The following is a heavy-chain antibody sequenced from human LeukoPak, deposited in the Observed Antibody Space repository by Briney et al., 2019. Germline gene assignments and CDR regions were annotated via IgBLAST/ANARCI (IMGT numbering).Heavy chain of an antibody. J-gene: IGHJ1*01. CDR2: IYYRGST. V-gene: IGHV4-59*08. Sequence: SETLSLTRTVSLGSISSSYWSWIRQGPRKGLEWIGYIYYRGSTTYNPSLKRRVTISVDTSKNQYSLMLSYVTAADTAVYYCASHRRYCSGGSCYAHFQHWGQGALVTVSS. D-gene: IGHD2-15*01. CDR1: LGSISSSY. CDR3: ASHRRYCSGGSCYAHFQH.